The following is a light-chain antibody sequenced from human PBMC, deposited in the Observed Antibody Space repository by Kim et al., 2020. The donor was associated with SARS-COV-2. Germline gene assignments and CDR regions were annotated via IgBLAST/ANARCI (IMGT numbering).Light chain of an antibody. J-gene: IGKJ2*01. CDR2: KAS. CDR3: HQYNSYPYT. CDR1: QSINSW. V-gene: IGKV1-5*03. Sequence: SASVGDRVTITCRASQSINSWLAWYQQKPVKAPKLLIYKASGLESGVPSRFSGSESGTEFTLTISSLQPDDSATYYCHQYNSYPYTFGQGTKLEI.